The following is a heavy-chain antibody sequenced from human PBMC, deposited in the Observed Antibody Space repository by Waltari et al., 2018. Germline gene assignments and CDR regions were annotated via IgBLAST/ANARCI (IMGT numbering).Heavy chain of an antibody. Sequence: QVQLQESGPGLVKPSETLSLTCAVSGYSISSGYYWGWIRQPPGKGLEWIGRIYHSGSTYYNPSLKSRVTISVDTSKNQFSLKLSSVTAADTAVYYCARSVGSSWYSHYYYYMDVWGKGTTVTVSS. CDR3: ARSVGSSWYSHYYYYMDV. J-gene: IGHJ6*03. CDR1: GYSISSGYY. CDR2: IYHSGST. V-gene: IGHV4-38-2*01. D-gene: IGHD6-13*01.